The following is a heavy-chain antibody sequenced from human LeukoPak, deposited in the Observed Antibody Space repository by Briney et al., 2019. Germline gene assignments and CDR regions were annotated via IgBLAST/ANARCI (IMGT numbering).Heavy chain of an antibody. CDR1: GFTFSSYW. CDR3: ARSDYYDSSGYNY. Sequence: GGSLRLSCAASGFTFSSYWMHWVRQAPGKGLVWVSRINSDGSSTSYTDSAKGRFTISRDNAKNTLYLQMNSLRAEDTAVYYCARSDYYDSSGYNYWGQGTLVTVSS. D-gene: IGHD3-22*01. CDR2: INSDGSST. V-gene: IGHV3-74*01. J-gene: IGHJ4*02.